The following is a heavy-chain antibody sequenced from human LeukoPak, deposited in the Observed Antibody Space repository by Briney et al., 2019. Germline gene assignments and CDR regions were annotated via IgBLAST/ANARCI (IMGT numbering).Heavy chain of an antibody. D-gene: IGHD3-16*01. CDR2: ISSSSSTI. CDR3: AREWGYFDY. J-gene: IGHJ4*02. Sequence: GGSLRLSCAASGFSFSSYWMSWVRQAPGKGLEWVSYISSSSSTIYYADSVKGRFTISRDNAKNSLYLQMNSLRAEDTAVYYCAREWGYFDYWGQGTLVTVSS. V-gene: IGHV3-48*04. CDR1: GFSFSSYW.